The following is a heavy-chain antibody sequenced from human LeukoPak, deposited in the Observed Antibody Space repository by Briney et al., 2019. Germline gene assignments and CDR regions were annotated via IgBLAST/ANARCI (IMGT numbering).Heavy chain of an antibody. D-gene: IGHD1-7*01. V-gene: IGHV4-59*01. CDR3: ARGNWSYASFWFDP. J-gene: IGHJ5*02. CDR2: IPYCGST. CDR1: SRSLSSYY. Sequence: SETLSLTCSLSSRSLSSYYWSWIRHPPGKGREWIGYIPYCGSTNYNPSLKSRVFISVETSKNEYSVKLSSVTAADTAVYYCARGNWSYASFWFDPWGQGTLVTVSS.